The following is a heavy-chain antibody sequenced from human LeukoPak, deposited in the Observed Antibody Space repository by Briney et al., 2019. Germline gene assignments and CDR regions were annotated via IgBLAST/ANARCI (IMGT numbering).Heavy chain of an antibody. CDR2: IYYSGST. D-gene: IGHD1-26*01. J-gene: IGHJ4*02. CDR1: GGSISSSSYY. Sequence: PSETLSLTCTVSGGSISSSSYYWGWIRQPPGKGLEWIGSIYYSGSTYYNPSLKSRVTISVDTSKNQFSLKLSSVTAADTAVYYCASTPRVGATRLFDYWGQGTLVTVSS. CDR3: ASTPRVGATRLFDY. V-gene: IGHV4-39*07.